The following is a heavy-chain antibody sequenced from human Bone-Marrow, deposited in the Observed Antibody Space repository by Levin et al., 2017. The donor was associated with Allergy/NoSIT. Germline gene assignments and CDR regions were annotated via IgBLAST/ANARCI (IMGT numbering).Heavy chain of an antibody. CDR3: ASEGLMTPDAFDI. D-gene: IGHD3/OR15-3a*01. J-gene: IGHJ3*02. CDR1: GFTFSSYS. Sequence: LSLTCAASGFTFSSYSMNWVRQAPGKGLEWVSYISSSSSTIYYADSVKGRFTISRDNAKNSLYLQMNSLRAEDTAVYYCASEGLMTPDAFDIWGQGTMVTVSS. V-gene: IGHV3-48*01. CDR2: ISSSSSTI.